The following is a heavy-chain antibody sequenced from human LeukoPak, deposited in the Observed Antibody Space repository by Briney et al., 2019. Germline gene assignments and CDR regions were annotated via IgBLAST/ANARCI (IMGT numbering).Heavy chain of an antibody. J-gene: IGHJ6*02. CDR1: GGTFSSYA. D-gene: IGHD3-22*01. CDR2: IIPIFGTA. Sequence: ASVKVSCKASGGTFSSYAISWVRQAPGQGLEWMGGIIPIFGTANYAQKFQGRVTITADESTSTAYMELSSLRSEDTAVYYCARMYYYDSSGYYEVENYYYYGMDVWGQGTTVTVSS. CDR3: ARMYYYDSSGYYEVENYYYYGMDV. V-gene: IGHV1-69*01.